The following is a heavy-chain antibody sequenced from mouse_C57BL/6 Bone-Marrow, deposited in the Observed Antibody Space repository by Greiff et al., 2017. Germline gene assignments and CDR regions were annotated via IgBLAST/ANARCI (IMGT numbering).Heavy chain of an antibody. CDR2: IWWDDDK. J-gene: IGHJ3*01. Sequence: ESGPGIVQPSQTLSLTCSFSGFSLSTFGMGVGWIRQPSGKGLVWLASIWWDDDKYYNPDLRSWLTITKDTSKNQVFLKIDNVDTADTATYYCARIRLLRDWGQGTLVTVSA. V-gene: IGHV8-8*01. D-gene: IGHD1-1*01. CDR1: GFSLSTFGMG. CDR3: ARIRLLRD.